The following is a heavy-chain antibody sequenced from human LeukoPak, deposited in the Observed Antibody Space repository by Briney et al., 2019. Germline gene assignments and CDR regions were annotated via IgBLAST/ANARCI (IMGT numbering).Heavy chain of an antibody. V-gene: IGHV4-34*01. D-gene: IGHD2-2*01. Sequence: SETLSLTCAVYGGSFSGYYWSWIRQPPGKGLEWIGYIYYSGSTYYNPSLKSRVTISVDTSKNQFSLKLSSVTAADTAVYYCARASPTHCSSTSCYVMVLDYWGQGTLVTVSS. CDR1: GGSFSGYY. J-gene: IGHJ4*02. CDR2: IYYSGST. CDR3: ARASPTHCSSTSCYVMVLDY.